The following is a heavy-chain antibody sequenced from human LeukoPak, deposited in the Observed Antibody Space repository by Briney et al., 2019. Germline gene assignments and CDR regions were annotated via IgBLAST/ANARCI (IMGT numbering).Heavy chain of an antibody. Sequence: ASVKVSCKASGYTFTSYPITWVRQAPGQGLEWMGWITTYNGNTNYAQKLQGRVTITTDTSTSTAYMDLRGLRSDDTAVYYCARGYDYGYYVGDFDYWGQGTLVTVSS. CDR3: ARGYDYGYYVGDFDY. CDR1: GYTFTSYP. V-gene: IGHV1-18*01. J-gene: IGHJ4*02. CDR2: ITTYNGNT. D-gene: IGHD4-17*01.